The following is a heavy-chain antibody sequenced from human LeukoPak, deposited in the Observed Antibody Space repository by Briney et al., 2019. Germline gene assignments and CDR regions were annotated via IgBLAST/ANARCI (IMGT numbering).Heavy chain of an antibody. CDR2: IYYTGNT. CDR3: ARGDHIVVVPAAKVLDY. CDR1: GGTISSTSYY. Sequence: SETLSLTCTVSGGTISSTSYYWGWLRQPPGTGLEWIGSIYYTGNTNYNPSLKSRVTISVDTSKTQFSLKLSSVTAADTAVYYCARGDHIVVVPAAKVLDYWGQGTLVTVSS. D-gene: IGHD2-2*01. J-gene: IGHJ4*02. V-gene: IGHV4-39*01.